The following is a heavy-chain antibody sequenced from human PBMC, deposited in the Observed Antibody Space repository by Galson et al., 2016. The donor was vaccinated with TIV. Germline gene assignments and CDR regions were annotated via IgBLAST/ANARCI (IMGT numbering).Heavy chain of an antibody. V-gene: IGHV3-13*01. CDR2: AGLRDDT. D-gene: IGHD1-7*01. J-gene: IGHJ6*02. Sequence: SLRLSCAASGFIFSKADMHWVRQVKGKGLEWVASAGLRDDTYYAESMRGRFTIFRVNAQNSVYLQMNSLRVEAAAMYYCAKGLKGTPEIDYNMDVWGQGTTVTASS. CDR3: AKGLKGTPEIDYNMDV. CDR1: GFIFSKAD.